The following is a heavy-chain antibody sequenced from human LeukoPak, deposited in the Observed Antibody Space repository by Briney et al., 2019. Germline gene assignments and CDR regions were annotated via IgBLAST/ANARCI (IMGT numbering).Heavy chain of an antibody. V-gene: IGHV3-73*01. D-gene: IGHD4-11*01. CDR2: IRSKANGYAT. J-gene: IGHJ4*02. CDR3: TSSYATARFDY. CDR1: GFTFSGSA. Sequence: PGGSLKLSCAASGFTFSGSAMHWVRQASGKGLEWVGRIRSKANGYATAYAASVKGRFTISRDDSKNTAYLQMNSLKTEDTAVYYCTSSYATARFDYWGQGTLVTVSS.